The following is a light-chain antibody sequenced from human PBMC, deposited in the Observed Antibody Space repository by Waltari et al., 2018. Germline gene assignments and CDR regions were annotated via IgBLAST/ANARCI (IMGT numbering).Light chain of an antibody. J-gene: IGKJ1*01. Sequence: DIQMTQSPSTLSASIGDRVTITCLASHSIIGRLAWYQQKPGKAPKLLICDASSLEYGVPSRFSGSGYGTEFTLTISSLQPDDSATYYCQQYHTYKMFGQGTKVEI. V-gene: IGKV1-5*01. CDR3: QQYHTYKM. CDR2: DAS. CDR1: HSIIGR.